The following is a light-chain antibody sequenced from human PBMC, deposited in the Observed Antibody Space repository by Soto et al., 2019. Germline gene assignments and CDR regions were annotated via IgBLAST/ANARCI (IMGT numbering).Light chain of an antibody. V-gene: IGKV3-15*01. Sequence: EIVMALSPATLSVSPGERATLSCRASQSVSRNLAWYQQKPGQAPRLLIYGASTRATGIPARFSGSGSGTEFTLTISSLQSEDFAVYYCQQYNNWPRTFGQGTKMEIK. CDR2: GAS. J-gene: IGKJ2*01. CDR3: QQYNNWPRT. CDR1: QSVSRN.